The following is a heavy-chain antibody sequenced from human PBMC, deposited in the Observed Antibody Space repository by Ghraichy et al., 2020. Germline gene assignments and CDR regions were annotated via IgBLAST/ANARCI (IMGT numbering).Heavy chain of an antibody. V-gene: IGHV3-9*01. CDR2: ISWNSVYI. CDR1: GFTFRDYA. D-gene: IGHD3-10*01. Sequence: LSLTCAASGFTFRDYAMHWVRQVPGTVLEWVSGISWNSVYIGYADSVKGRFTISRDNAKNSLYLQMNSLRTDDTALYYCARGDYHGSGGQADYWGQGTLVTVSS. J-gene: IGHJ4*02. CDR3: ARGDYHGSGGQADY.